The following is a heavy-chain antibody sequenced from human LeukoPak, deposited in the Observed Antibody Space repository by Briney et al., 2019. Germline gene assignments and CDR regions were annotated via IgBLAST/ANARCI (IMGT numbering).Heavy chain of an antibody. CDR1: GFTFRAYA. D-gene: IGHD2-2*01. Sequence: GGSLRLSCTASGFTFRAYALTWVRQAPGKGLEWVSFIRSRTYGGTTEYAASVKGRFTISRDDSKSIAYLQMNSLKTEDTAVYYCARDQYAGYDPYYFDYWGQGTLVTVSS. J-gene: IGHJ4*02. V-gene: IGHV3-49*04. CDR3: ARDQYAGYDPYYFDY. CDR2: IRSRTYGGTT.